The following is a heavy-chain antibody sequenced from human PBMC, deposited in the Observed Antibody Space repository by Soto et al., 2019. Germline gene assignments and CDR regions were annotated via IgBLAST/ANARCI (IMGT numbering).Heavy chain of an antibody. CDR3: AKDPNWFDP. CDR1: GYAFTGYY. Sequence: ASVKVSCKASGYAFTGYYMHWVRQAPGQGLEWMGWINPNSGGTNYAQKFQGWVTMTRDTSISTAYMELSRLRAEDTAVYYCAKDPNWFDPWGQGTLVTV. CDR2: INPNSGGT. J-gene: IGHJ5*02. V-gene: IGHV1-2*04.